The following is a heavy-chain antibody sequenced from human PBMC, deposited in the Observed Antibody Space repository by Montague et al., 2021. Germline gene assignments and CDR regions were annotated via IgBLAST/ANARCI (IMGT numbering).Heavy chain of an antibody. CDR2: TYYRSTWYT. V-gene: IGHV6-1*01. D-gene: IGHD3-10*01. J-gene: IGHJ4*02. CDR1: GDSVSNNNAA. Sequence: CAISGDSVSNNNAAWIWIRESPSRGLEWLGRTYYRSTWYTDYAVSVKGRIAINPDTSKNQFSLQLNSVTPEDTAVYYCAREGVGDLLFSFDSWGQGTLVTVSS. CDR3: AREGVGDLLFSFDS.